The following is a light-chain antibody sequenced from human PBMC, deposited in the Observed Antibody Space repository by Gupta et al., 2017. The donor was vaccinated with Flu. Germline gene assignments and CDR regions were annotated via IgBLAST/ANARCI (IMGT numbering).Light chain of an antibody. Sequence: VSVALGQTSSLTCGGNNIENSNVHWYQQTPGPAPVLVIYRDISRPAGIPERFSGSNSGNTATLTISGAQAGDEADYDCQVWDSSTEGFGGG. CDR1: NIENSN. CDR3: QVWDSSTEG. CDR2: RDI. J-gene: IGLJ2*01. V-gene: IGLV3-9*01.